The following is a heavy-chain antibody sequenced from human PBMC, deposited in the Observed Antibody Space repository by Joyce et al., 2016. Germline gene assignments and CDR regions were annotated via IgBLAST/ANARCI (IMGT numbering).Heavy chain of an antibody. Sequence: QVQLQQWGAGLLKPSETLSLTCAVYGGFFSGYYWSWIRQPPGKGLEWIGEINHSGSTNYNPSLKSRVTISVDTPKNQFSLKLGSVTAADTAVYYCARGPRSNWGLVWFDPWGQGTLVTVSS. D-gene: IGHD7-27*01. CDR2: INHSGST. CDR3: ARGPRSNWGLVWFDP. V-gene: IGHV4-34*01. J-gene: IGHJ5*02. CDR1: GGFFSGYY.